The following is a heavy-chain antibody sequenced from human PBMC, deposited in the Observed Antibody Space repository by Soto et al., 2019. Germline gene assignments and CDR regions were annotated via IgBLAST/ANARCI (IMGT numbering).Heavy chain of an antibody. J-gene: IGHJ6*02. CDR1: GYTFTSYG. CDR3: ARMGSSWTNYYYGMDV. D-gene: IGHD6-13*01. CDR2: ISAYNGNT. V-gene: IGHV1-18*04. Sequence: ASVKVSCKASGYTFTSYGISWVRQAPGQGLEWMGWISAYNGNTNYAQKLQGRVTMTTDTSTSTAYMELRSLRSDDTAVYYCARMGSSWTNYYYGMDVWGQGTTGTVS.